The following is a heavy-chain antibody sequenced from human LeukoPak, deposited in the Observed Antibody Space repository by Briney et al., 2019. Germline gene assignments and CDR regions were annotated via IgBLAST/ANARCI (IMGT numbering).Heavy chain of an antibody. V-gene: IGHV3-23*01. J-gene: IGHJ4*02. CDR2: ISGSTGST. CDR1: GFTFSNYA. CDR3: VLTTTGSFDY. Sequence: GGSLRLSCAASGFTFSNYAMNWVRQAPGKGLEWVSLISGSTGSTYYADSVKGRFSISRDNSKNTLYLQMNSLRAEDTALYYCVLTTTGSFDYWGQGTLVTVSS. D-gene: IGHD1-14*01.